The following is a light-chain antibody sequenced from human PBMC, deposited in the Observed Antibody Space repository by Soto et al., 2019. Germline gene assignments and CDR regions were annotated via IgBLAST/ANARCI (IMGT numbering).Light chain of an antibody. J-gene: IGKJ1*01. CDR3: QQYYSTPWT. CDR2: WAS. Sequence: DIVMTQSPDSLAVSLGERATINCKSSQSVLYSSNNKNYLTWYQQKPGQPPKLLIYWASTRESGVPDRFSGRGSGTDFTLTIRRLQAEDVAVYYCQQYYSTPWTFGQGTKVEIK. V-gene: IGKV4-1*01. CDR1: QSVLYSSNNKNY.